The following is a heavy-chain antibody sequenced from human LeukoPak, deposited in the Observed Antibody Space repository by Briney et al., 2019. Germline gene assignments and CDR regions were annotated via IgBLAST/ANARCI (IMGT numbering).Heavy chain of an antibody. V-gene: IGHV3-7*01. CDR3: ARVVVGSLDY. Sequence: GGSLRLSCAASGFTFSSYWMAWVRQAPGKGLEWVANIKGDESARHQADSVKGRFTISRDNTRNSLYLQMTNLRGDDTAVYYCARVVVGSLDYWGQGTLVTVSS. CDR2: IKGDESAR. J-gene: IGHJ4*02. CDR1: GFTFSSYW. D-gene: IGHD1-26*01.